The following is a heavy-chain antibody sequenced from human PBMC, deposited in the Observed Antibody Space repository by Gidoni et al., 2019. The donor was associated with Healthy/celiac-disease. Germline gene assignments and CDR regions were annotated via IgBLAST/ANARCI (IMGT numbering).Heavy chain of an antibody. CDR2: IKQDGSEK. CDR1: GFTCSSYW. CDR3: ARGTVTYY. V-gene: IGHV3-7*03. J-gene: IGHJ4*02. D-gene: IGHD4-17*01. Sequence: EVQLVESGGGLVQPGGSLRLSCAASGFTCSSYWMSWVRQAPGKGLEWVANIKQDGSEKYYVYAVKGRFTISRDNAKNSLYLQMNSLRAEETAVYYCARGTVTYYWGQGTLVTVSS.